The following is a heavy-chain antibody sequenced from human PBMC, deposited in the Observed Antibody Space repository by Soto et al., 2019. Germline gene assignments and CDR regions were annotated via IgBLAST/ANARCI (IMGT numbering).Heavy chain of an antibody. CDR1: GFTFTSSA. J-gene: IGHJ6*02. D-gene: IGHD2-2*01. CDR2: IVVGSGNT. CDR3: AAVRCSSTSCQNYYYYYGMDV. V-gene: IGHV1-58*01. Sequence: GASVKVSCKASGFTFTSSAVQWVRQARGQRLEWIGWIVVGSGNTNYAQKFQERVTITRDMSTSTAYMEMSSLRSEDTAVYYCAAVRCSSTSCQNYYYYYGMDVWGQGTTVTVSS.